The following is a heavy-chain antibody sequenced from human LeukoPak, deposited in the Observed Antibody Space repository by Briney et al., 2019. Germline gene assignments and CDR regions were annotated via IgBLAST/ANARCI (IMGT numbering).Heavy chain of an antibody. CDR1: GFTFSSYG. D-gene: IGHD6-13*01. CDR3: AAEAAAGTSIGY. Sequence: GGSLRLSCAASGFTFSSYGMHWVRQAPGKGLEWVAVIWYDGSNKYYADSVKGRFTISRDNSKNTLYLQMNSLRAEDTAVYYCAAEAAAGTSIGYWGQGTLVTVSS. V-gene: IGHV3-33*01. J-gene: IGHJ4*02. CDR2: IWYDGSNK.